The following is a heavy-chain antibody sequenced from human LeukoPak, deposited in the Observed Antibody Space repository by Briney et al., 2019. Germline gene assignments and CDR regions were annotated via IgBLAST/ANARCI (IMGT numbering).Heavy chain of an antibody. Sequence: PGGSLRLSCSASGFTFSSYAMHWVRQAPGKGLEYVSAISSDGISTFYADSVKGRFTISRDNSKNTLYLQMSSLRAEDTAVFDCVKTTAQYYYDYWGQGTLVTVSS. CDR1: GFTFSSYA. V-gene: IGHV3-64D*06. CDR3: VKTTAQYYYDY. CDR2: ISSDGIST. D-gene: IGHD5-18*01. J-gene: IGHJ4*02.